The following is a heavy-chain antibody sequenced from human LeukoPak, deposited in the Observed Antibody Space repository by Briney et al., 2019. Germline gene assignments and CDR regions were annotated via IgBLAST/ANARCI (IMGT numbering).Heavy chain of an antibody. D-gene: IGHD3-10*01. J-gene: IGHJ4*02. CDR3: ARRRGPFDY. CDR2: IYYSGST. V-gene: IGHV4-39*07. CDR1: GGSISSSSYY. Sequence: SETLSLTCTVSGGSISSSSYYWGWIRQPPGKGLEWIGSIYYSGSTYYNPSLKSRVTISVDTSKNQFSLKLSSVTAADTAVYYCARRRGPFDYWGQGTLVTVSS.